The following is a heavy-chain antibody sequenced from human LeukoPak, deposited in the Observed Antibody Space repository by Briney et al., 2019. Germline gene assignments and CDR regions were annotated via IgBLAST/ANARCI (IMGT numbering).Heavy chain of an antibody. J-gene: IGHJ5*02. V-gene: IGHV3-15*01. CDR2: IQSQTAGGTI. CDR3: TTGLAGT. Sequence: GGSLRLSCAASGFPFNTAWMSWVRQAPGNGPEWVGRIQSQTAGGTIDYAAPVKGRFTISRDDSKNTLYLQMNSLKIEDTAVYYCTTGLAGTWGQGTLVTVSS. D-gene: IGHD6-19*01. CDR1: GFPFNTAW.